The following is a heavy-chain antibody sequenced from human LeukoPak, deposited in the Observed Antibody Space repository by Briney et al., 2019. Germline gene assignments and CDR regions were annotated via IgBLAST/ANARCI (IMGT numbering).Heavy chain of an antibody. CDR2: IKRDGSEK. Sequence: PGGSLRLSCEASGFTFSSYWMNWVRQAPGKGLEWVANIKRDGSEKYYVDSVKGRFTISRDNAKNSLDLQMNSLRVEDTAVYYCARLGPASSGWPESFDYWGQGTLVTVSS. J-gene: IGHJ4*02. CDR1: GFTFSSYW. V-gene: IGHV3-7*03. D-gene: IGHD6-19*01. CDR3: ARLGPASSGWPESFDY.